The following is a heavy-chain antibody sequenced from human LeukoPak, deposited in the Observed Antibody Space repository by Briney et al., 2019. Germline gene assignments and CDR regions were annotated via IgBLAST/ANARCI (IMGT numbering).Heavy chain of an antibody. Sequence: SETLSLTCAVYGGSFSGYYWSWIRQPPGKGLEWIGEINHSGSTNYNPSLKSRVTISVDTSKNQFSLKLSSVTAADTAVYYCARGRVLLWFGERWFDPWGQGTLVTVSS. D-gene: IGHD3-10*01. CDR1: GGSFSGYY. J-gene: IGHJ5*02. CDR3: ARGRVLLWFGERWFDP. CDR2: INHSGST. V-gene: IGHV4-34*01.